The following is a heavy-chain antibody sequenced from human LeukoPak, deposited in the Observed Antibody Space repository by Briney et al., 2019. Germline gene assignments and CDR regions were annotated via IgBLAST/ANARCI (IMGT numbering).Heavy chain of an antibody. CDR3: ARRSSSWLFDY. Sequence: GGSLRLSCAASGFTFSSYAMSWVRQAPGKGLEWVSGSSGNGGSIHYADPVKGRFTISRDNSKNTLYLQMDSLRAEDTAVYYCARRSSSWLFDYWGQGTLVTVSS. V-gene: IGHV3-23*01. CDR2: SSGNGGSI. CDR1: GFTFSSYA. D-gene: IGHD2-2*01. J-gene: IGHJ4*02.